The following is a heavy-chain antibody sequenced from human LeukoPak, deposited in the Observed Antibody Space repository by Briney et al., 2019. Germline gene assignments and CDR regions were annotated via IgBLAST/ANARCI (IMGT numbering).Heavy chain of an antibody. CDR2: ILYDGVNR. D-gene: IGHD2/OR15-2a*01. CDR1: GFSFSSYG. J-gene: IGHJ5*01. CDR3: ARAADTHFYEQT. V-gene: IGHV3-33*05. Sequence: GGSLRLSCVASGFSFSSYGMHWVRQAPGKGLEWVAGILYDGVNRYYANSVKGRFTVSRDTSENTLYLQMSSLRAEDTAVYYCARAADTHFYEQTWGQGALVTVSS.